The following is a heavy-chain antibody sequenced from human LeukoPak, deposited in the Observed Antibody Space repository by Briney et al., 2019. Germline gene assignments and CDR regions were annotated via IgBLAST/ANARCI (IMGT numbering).Heavy chain of an antibody. CDR2: INSDESST. V-gene: IGHV3-74*01. CDR1: GFTFSTYW. D-gene: IGHD6-19*01. CDR3: ARVQGSSGPGIFEY. Sequence: GGSLRLSCAASGFTFSTYWMHWVRQAPGKGLVWVSRINSDESSTTYADSVKGRFTISRDNAKKSLYLQMNSLRVEDTAVYYCARVQGSSGPGIFEYWGQGTQVTVSS. J-gene: IGHJ4*02.